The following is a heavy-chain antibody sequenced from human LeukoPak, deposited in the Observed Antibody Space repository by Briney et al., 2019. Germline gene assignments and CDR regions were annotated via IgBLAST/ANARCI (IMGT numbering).Heavy chain of an antibody. Sequence: GGSLRLSCAASGFTFSSYSMNWVRPAPGKGLEWVSSISSSSSYIYYADSVKGRFTISRDNAKNSLYLQMNSLRAEDTAVYYCARDGSGMTYYYGSGSSNEYYGMDVWGKGTTVTVSS. D-gene: IGHD3-10*01. CDR3: ARDGSGMTYYYGSGSSNEYYGMDV. CDR2: ISSSSSYI. V-gene: IGHV3-21*01. CDR1: GFTFSSYS. J-gene: IGHJ6*04.